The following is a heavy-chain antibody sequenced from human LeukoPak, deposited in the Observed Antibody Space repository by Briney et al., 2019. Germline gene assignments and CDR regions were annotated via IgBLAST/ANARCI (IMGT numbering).Heavy chain of an antibody. CDR3: ARRRYSGSYDN. V-gene: IGHV4-59*01. D-gene: IGHD6-13*01. Sequence: SETLSLTCTVSGGSISSYYWSWIRQPPGKGLEWIGYIYYSGSTNYNPSLKSRVTISVDTSKNQFSLKLSSVTAADTAVYYCARRRYSGSYDNWGQGTLVTVSS. J-gene: IGHJ4*02. CDR1: GGSISSYY. CDR2: IYYSGST.